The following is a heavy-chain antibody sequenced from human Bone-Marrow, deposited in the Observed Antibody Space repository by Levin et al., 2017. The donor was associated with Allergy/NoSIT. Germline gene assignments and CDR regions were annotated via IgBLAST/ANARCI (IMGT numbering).Heavy chain of an antibody. CDR2: IRDTGTVT. Sequence: GGSLRLSCAASEFTFDNYAMTWVRQAPGKGLEWLSTIRDTGTVTSYADSVKGRFSISRDSSKKTLYLQMNSLRAEDTAVYYCARASGTPCANGECFRGFYFYGMDVWGQGTTVTVSS. CDR1: EFTFDNYA. D-gene: IGHD2-8*01. V-gene: IGHV3-23*01. J-gene: IGHJ6*01. CDR3: ARASGTPCANGECFRGFYFYGMDV.